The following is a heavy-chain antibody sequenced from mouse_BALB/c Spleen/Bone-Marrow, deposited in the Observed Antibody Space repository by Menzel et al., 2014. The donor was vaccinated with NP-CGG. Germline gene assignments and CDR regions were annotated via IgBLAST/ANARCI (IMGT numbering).Heavy chain of an antibody. CDR1: GYTFTSYW. CDR3: RCNDYTMDY. Sequence: LQQPGSELVRPGASVKLSCKASGYTFTSYWIHWVKQRPGQGLEWIGNIYPGSGSINYDEKFKSKATLTVDTSSSTAYMQLSSLTSEDSAVYYCRCNDYTMDYWGQGTSVTVSS. J-gene: IGHJ4*01. CDR2: IYPGSGSI. V-gene: IGHV1S22*01.